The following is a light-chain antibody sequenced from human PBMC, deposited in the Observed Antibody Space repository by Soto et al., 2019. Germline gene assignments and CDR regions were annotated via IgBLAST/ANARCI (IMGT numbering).Light chain of an antibody. Sequence: ESVLTQSPGTPSLTPGERETLSCRASQSVSSSYLAWYQQKPGQAPRLLIYGASSRATGIPDRFSGSGSGTDFTLTISRLEPEDFAVYYCQQYGSSPRTFGQGTMVDIK. CDR3: QQYGSSPRT. CDR2: GAS. V-gene: IGKV3-20*01. J-gene: IGKJ1*01. CDR1: QSVSSSY.